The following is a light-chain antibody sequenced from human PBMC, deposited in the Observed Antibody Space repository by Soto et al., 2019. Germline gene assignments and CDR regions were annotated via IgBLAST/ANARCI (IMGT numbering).Light chain of an antibody. Sequence: QSVLTQPPSASGTPGQRVTISCSGSSSNIGSNYVYWYQQLPGTAPKLLIYRNNQRPSGVPDRFSGSKSGTSASLAISGLQSEDEADYYCAAWDDRLNGQGVFGGGTKLTVL. CDR2: RNN. CDR1: SSNIGSNY. CDR3: AAWDDRLNGQGV. J-gene: IGLJ2*01. V-gene: IGLV1-47*01.